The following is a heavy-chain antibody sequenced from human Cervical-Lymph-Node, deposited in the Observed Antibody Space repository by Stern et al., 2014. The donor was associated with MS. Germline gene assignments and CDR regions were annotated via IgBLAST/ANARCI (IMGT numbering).Heavy chain of an antibody. Sequence: VQLVQSGAEVKKPGASVKVSCKASGGTFSNFWISWVRQAPGQGPEWMGGVIPIFARANYAQKFQGRVTITADESTTTAYMELSSLRSEDTAVYYCVREFNSDTSGYYFYYWGQGTLVTVSS. D-gene: IGHD3-22*01. J-gene: IGHJ4*02. CDR2: VIPIFARA. CDR1: GGTFSNFW. CDR3: VREFNSDTSGYYFYY. V-gene: IGHV1-69*01.